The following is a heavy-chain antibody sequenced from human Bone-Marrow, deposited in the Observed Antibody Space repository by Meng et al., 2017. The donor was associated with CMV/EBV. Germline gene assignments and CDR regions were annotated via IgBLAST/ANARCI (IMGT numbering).Heavy chain of an antibody. V-gene: IGHV4-34*01. CDR2: IDHSGST. CDR1: GGSFSDYY. CDR3: AREDTAMVIYYGMDV. Sequence: SQTLSLTCAVYGGSFSDYYWTWIRQPPGKGLEWIGEIDHSGSTNYNSSLKSRVTISVDTSRNQFSLKVNYVTAADTAVYYCAREDTAMVIYYGMDVWGQGTTVTVSS. J-gene: IGHJ6*02. D-gene: IGHD5-18*01.